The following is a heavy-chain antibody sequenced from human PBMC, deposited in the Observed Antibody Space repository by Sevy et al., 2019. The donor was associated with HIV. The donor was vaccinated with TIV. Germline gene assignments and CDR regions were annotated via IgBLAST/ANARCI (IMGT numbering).Heavy chain of an antibody. V-gene: IGHV3-23*01. D-gene: IGHD6-19*01. J-gene: IGHJ4*02. CDR1: GFTFTNYG. Sequence: GGSLRLSCAGSGFTFTNYGMHWVRQAPGKGLEWVSGISNSGANTYYADSVRGRFTVSRDNSKNTVYLQLHSLRAEDTAIYYCAKEWTLLSDWYGEFDYWGQGTLVTVSS. CDR3: AKEWTLLSDWYGEFDY. CDR2: ISNSGANT.